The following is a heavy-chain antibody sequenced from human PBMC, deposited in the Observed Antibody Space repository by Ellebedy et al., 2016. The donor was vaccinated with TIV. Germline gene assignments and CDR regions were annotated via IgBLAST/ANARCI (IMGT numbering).Heavy chain of an antibody. J-gene: IGHJ4*02. V-gene: IGHV3-7*03. Sequence: GESLKISCAGSGFTFSFYWMSWVRQAPGKGPEWVANIKKDGSEKFYVDSVKGRFTISRDNAKNSLYLQMNSLRAEDTAVYYCATPPGVVALWGQGTLVTVSS. D-gene: IGHD3-10*01. CDR2: IKKDGSEK. CDR1: GFTFSFYW. CDR3: ATPPGVVAL.